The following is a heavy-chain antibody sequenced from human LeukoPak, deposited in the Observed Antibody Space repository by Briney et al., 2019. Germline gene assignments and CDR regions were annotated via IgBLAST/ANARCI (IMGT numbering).Heavy chain of an antibody. CDR2: ISGSGGST. Sequence: TGGSLRLSCAASVFTFSSYAMSWVRQSPGKGLEWVSAISGSGGSTYYGDSVKGRFTIPRDYSKNTLYVHMNSLRAGDTAVYYCAKAPSPVLRFLEWLNGIDYWGQGTLVTVSS. J-gene: IGHJ4*02. D-gene: IGHD3-3*01. V-gene: IGHV3-23*01. CDR3: AKAPSPVLRFLEWLNGIDY. CDR1: VFTFSSYA.